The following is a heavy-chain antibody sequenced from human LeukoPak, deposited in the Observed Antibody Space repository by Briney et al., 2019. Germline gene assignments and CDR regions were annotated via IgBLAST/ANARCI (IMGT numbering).Heavy chain of an antibody. V-gene: IGHV6-1*01. CDR1: GDSVSSNSAA. D-gene: IGHD5-18*01. CDR3: ARGTVDTAMVVLGGYFDY. CDR2: IYYRSKWYN. J-gene: IGHJ4*02. Sequence: SQTLSLTCAISGDSVSSNSAAWNWTRQSPSRGLEWLGRIYYRSKWYNDYAVSVKSRITINPDTSKNQFSLQLNSVTPEDTAVYYCARGTVDTAMVVLGGYFDYWGQGTLVTVSS.